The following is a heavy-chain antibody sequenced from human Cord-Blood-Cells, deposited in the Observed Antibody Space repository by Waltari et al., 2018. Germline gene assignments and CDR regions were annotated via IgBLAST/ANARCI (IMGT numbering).Heavy chain of an antibody. CDR1: GFTFTSSS. CDR2: IVVGSGNT. Sequence: HMPLVQSGPEVKKPGTSAQVSCKASGFTFTSSSVHWVRQPRGPRLEWIRWIVVGSGNTNYAQKFQERVTITRDMSTSTAYMELSSLRSEDTAVYYCAAGPYYDFWSGYWYFDLWGRGTLVTVSS. V-gene: IGHV1-58*01. D-gene: IGHD3-3*01. J-gene: IGHJ2*01. CDR3: AAGPYYDFWSGYWYFDL.